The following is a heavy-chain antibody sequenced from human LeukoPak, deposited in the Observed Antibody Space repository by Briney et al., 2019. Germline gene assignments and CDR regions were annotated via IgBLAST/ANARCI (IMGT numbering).Heavy chain of an antibody. CDR3: ARDDYGDFGFDP. Sequence: GGSLRLSCAASGFTFSSYSMNWVRQAPGKGLEWVSSISSGSSYIYYADSVKGRFTISRDNAKNSLYLQMNSLRAEDTAVYYCARDDYGDFGFDPWGQGTLVTVSS. J-gene: IGHJ5*02. CDR2: ISSGSSYI. CDR1: GFTFSSYS. V-gene: IGHV3-21*01. D-gene: IGHD4-17*01.